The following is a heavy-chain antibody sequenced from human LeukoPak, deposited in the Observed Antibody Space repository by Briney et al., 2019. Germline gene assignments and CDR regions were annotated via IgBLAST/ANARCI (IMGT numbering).Heavy chain of an antibody. D-gene: IGHD6-19*01. CDR1: GYTFTTYG. CDR3: AKDGGQQWLTNYYSYGMDV. J-gene: IGHJ6*02. CDR2: IKTYNGDT. Sequence: ASVKVSCRASGYTFTTYGINWVRQAPGQGLEWMGWIKTYNGDTNTAQKFLDRIIMTTDKSTGTAYLELRSLRSDDTAVYYCAKDGGQQWLTNYYSYGMDVWGQGTTVIVSS. V-gene: IGHV1-18*01.